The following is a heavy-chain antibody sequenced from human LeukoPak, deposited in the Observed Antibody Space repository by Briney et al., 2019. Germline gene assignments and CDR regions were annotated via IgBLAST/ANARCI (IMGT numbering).Heavy chain of an antibody. CDR2: IYTSGST. CDR1: GGSISSGDYY. CDR3: AREEGRLEPINWFDP. V-gene: IGHV4-61*02. J-gene: IGHJ5*02. Sequence: PSETLSLTCTVSGGSISSGDYYWSWIRQPAGKGLEWIGRIYTSGSTNYNPSLKSRVTMSVDTSKNQFSLKLSSVTAADTAVYYCAREEGRLEPINWFDPWGQGTLVTVSS. D-gene: IGHD1-1*01.